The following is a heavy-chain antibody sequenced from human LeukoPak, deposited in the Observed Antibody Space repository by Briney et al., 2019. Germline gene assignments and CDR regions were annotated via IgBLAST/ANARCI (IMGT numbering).Heavy chain of an antibody. J-gene: IGHJ4*02. D-gene: IGHD2-2*02. CDR3: AGQEVSAVPAALPDY. V-gene: IGHV4-39*07. CDR1: GGSISSSSYY. CDR2: IYYSGST. Sequence: SETLSLTCTVSGGSISSSSYYWGWIRQPPGKGLEWIGSIYYSGSTYYNPSLKSRVTISVDTSKNQFSLKLSSVTAADTAVYYCAGQEVSAVPAALPDYWGQGTLVTVSS.